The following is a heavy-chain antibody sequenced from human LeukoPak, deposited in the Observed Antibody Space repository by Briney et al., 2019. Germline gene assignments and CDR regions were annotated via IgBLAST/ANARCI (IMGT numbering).Heavy chain of an antibody. V-gene: IGHV3-21*06. Sequence: GGSLRLSCAASGFTFSSYNMNWVRQAPGKGLEWVASISSSSSYIYYADSLKGRFTISRDNAKNSLYLQMNSLRAEDSAVHYCARDLVAMVRVLYYYMDVWGKGTTVTISS. D-gene: IGHD3-10*01. J-gene: IGHJ6*03. CDR2: ISSSSSYI. CDR3: ARDLVAMVRVLYYYMDV. CDR1: GFTFSSYN.